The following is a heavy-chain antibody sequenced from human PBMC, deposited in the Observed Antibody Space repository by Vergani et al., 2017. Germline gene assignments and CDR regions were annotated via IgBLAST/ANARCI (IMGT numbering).Heavy chain of an antibody. V-gene: IGHV3-23*01. CDR2: ISGSGGST. Sequence: EVQLLESGGGLVQPGGSLRLSCAASGFTFSSYAMSWVRQAPGKGLEWVSAISGSGGSTYYADSVKGRFTISRDKSKNTLYLQMNSLRAEDTAVYYCAKLWAVAGTGIDYWGQGTLVTVSS. CDR1: GFTFSSYA. D-gene: IGHD6-19*01. CDR3: AKLWAVAGTGIDY. J-gene: IGHJ4*02.